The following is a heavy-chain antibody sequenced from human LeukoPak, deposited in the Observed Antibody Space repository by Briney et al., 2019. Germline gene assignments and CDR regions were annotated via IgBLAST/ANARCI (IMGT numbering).Heavy chain of an antibody. Sequence: ASVNVSSKASRSTFTGYYMHSVRQAPGQGLEWMGWINPNSGGTKYAQTFQGRVTMTRDTSISPGSMELSRLRSYDTAVYYCARGSGLWETYYYDSSGYYLPKTKKPEYYFDYWGQGTLVTVSS. CDR1: RSTFTGYY. V-gene: IGHV1-2*02. D-gene: IGHD3-22*01. CDR3: ARGSGLWETYYYDSSGYYLPKTKKPEYYFDY. J-gene: IGHJ4*02. CDR2: INPNSGGT.